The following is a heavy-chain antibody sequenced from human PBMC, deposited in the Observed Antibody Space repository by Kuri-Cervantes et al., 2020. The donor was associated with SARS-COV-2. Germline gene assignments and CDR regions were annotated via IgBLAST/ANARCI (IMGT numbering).Heavy chain of an antibody. J-gene: IGHJ6*02. D-gene: IGHD3-3*01. CDR1: GGSFSDYY. CDR3: ARDQGFLGWRVYYYYGMEV. V-gene: IGHV4-34*01. CDR2: FNHSGNT. Sequence: SETLSPTCAVYGGSFSDYYWSWVRQPPGKGLEWIGEFNHSGNTDYDPSLKSRVTISIDTSKNQFSLNLSSVTAEVSAVYYCARDQGFLGWRVYYYYGMEVWGQGTTVTVSS.